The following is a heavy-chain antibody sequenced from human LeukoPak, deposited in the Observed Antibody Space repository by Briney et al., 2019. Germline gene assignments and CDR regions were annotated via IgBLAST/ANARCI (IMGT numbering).Heavy chain of an antibody. J-gene: IGHJ4*02. CDR2: IYSGGST. CDR1: GFTFSSYA. Sequence: GGSLRLSCAASGFTFSSYAMHWVRQAPGKGLEWVPVIYSGGSTYYADSVKGRFTISRDNSKNTLYLQMNSLRAEDTAVYYCARDSRGFRYFDYWGQGTLVTVSS. CDR3: ARDSRGFRYFDY. V-gene: IGHV3-53*01. D-gene: IGHD3-10*01.